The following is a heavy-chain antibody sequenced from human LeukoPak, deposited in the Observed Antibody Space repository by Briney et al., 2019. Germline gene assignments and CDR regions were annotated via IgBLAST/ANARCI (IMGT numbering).Heavy chain of an antibody. D-gene: IGHD2-2*01. V-gene: IGHV4-34*01. CDR2: INHSGST. J-gene: IGHJ5*02. CDR3: ARAVVVPAAIPFDP. CDR1: GGSFSGYY. Sequence: SETLSLTCAVYGGSFSGYYWSWIRQPPGKGLEWIGEINHSGSTNYNPSLKSRVTISVDTSENQFSLKLSSVTAADTAVYYCARAVVVPAAIPFDPWGQGTLVTVSS.